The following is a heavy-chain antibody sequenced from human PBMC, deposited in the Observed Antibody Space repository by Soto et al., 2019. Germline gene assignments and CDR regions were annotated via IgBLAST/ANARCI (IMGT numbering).Heavy chain of an antibody. V-gene: IGHV3-30*18. J-gene: IGHJ4*02. CDR2: ISYDGSNK. CDR1: GFTFSSYG. D-gene: IGHD1-26*01. Sequence: QVELVESGGGVGQPGRSLRLSCAASGFTFSSYGMHWVRQAPGKGLEWVAVISYDGSNKYYADSVKGRFTISRDNSKNTLYLQMNSLRAEDTAVYHCAKIGVGATHYWGQGTLVTVSS. CDR3: AKIGVGATHY.